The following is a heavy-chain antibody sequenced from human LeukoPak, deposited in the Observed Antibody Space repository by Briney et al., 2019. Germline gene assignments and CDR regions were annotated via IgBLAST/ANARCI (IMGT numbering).Heavy chain of an antibody. V-gene: IGHV1-18*01. D-gene: IGHD2-21*02. CDR2: ISAYNGNT. J-gene: IGHJ4*02. Sequence: GASVKVSCKASGGTFNNYAISWVRQAPGQGLEWMGWISAYNGNTNYAQNLQGRVTMTTDTSTSTAYMELRSLRSDDTAVYYCARAYCGDDCSFDYRGQGTLVTVSS. CDR1: GGTFNNYA. CDR3: ARAYCGDDCSFDY.